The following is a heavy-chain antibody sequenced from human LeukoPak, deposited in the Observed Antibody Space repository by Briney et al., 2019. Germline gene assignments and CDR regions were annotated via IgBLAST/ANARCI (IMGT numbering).Heavy chain of an antibody. CDR1: GGSISSYY. D-gene: IGHD3-3*02. CDR2: IYYSGST. CDR3: ARTTEVLARNLYYFDY. J-gene: IGHJ4*02. V-gene: IGHV4-59*01. Sequence: SETLSPTCTVSGGSISSYYWSWIRQPPGKGLEWIGYIYYSGSTNYNPSLKSRVTISVDTSKNQFSLKLSSVTAADTAVYYCARTTEVLARNLYYFDYWGQGTLVTVSS.